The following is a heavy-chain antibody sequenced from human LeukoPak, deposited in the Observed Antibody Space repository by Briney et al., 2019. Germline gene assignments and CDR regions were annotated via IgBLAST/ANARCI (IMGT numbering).Heavy chain of an antibody. CDR2: IYYSGSS. J-gene: IGHJ5*02. D-gene: IGHD2-2*01. CDR3: ARDPGVPAAGYFDP. Sequence: TSETLSLTCTVSGGSISSYYWSWIRQPPGKGLEWIAYIYYSGSSNYNPSLKSRVTISADTSKNQFSPKLTSVTAADTAVYYCARDPGVPAAGYFDPWGQGTLVTVSS. V-gene: IGHV4-59*01. CDR1: GGSISSYY.